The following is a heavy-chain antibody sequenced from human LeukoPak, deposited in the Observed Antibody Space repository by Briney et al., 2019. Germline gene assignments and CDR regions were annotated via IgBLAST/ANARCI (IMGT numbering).Heavy chain of an antibody. CDR1: GFSFSSYW. CDR3: AREGFDSYGTTKGAFDV. J-gene: IGHJ3*01. D-gene: IGHD5-18*01. V-gene: IGHV3-7*05. Sequence: PGGSLRLSCAASGFSFSSYWMSWVRQAPGKGLEWVAAINQDGSEKYYVDSVKGRFTISRDNAKNSLYLQMNSLRAEDTAVYYCAREGFDSYGTTKGAFDVWGQGTMVTVSS. CDR2: INQDGSEK.